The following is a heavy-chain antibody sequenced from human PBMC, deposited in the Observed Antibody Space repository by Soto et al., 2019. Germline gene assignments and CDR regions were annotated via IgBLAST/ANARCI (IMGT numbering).Heavy chain of an antibody. J-gene: IGHJ5*02. Sequence: EVQLVESGGGLVQPGGSLRLSCAASGFTFSSYSMNWVRQAPGKGLEWVSYISSSSSTIYYADSVKGRFTISRDNAKNTLGLQMNSRRAEDTAVYYWAREYCSSTSCLNWFDPWGQGTLVTVSS. D-gene: IGHD2-2*01. CDR1: GFTFSSYS. CDR3: AREYCSSTSCLNWFDP. CDR2: ISSSSSTI. V-gene: IGHV3-48*04.